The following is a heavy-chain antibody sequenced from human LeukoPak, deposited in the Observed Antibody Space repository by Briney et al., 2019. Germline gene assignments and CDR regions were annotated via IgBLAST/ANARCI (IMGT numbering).Heavy chain of an antibody. V-gene: IGHV3-48*01. Sequence: GGSLRLPCAASGFTFSSYSMNRVRQAPGKGLEGVSYISSSSSTIYYADSVKGRFTISRDNAKNSLYLQMNSLRAEDTAVYYCARDRRGVGYRPQYYYYYYMDVWGKGTTVTVSS. D-gene: IGHD5-24*01. CDR1: GFTFSSYS. CDR3: ARDRRGVGYRPQYYYYYYMDV. J-gene: IGHJ6*03. CDR2: ISSSSSTI.